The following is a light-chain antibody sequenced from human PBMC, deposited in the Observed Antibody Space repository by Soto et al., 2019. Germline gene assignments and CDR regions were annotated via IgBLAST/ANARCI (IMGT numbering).Light chain of an antibody. CDR1: QSVRSNY. CDR2: GAS. V-gene: IGKV3-20*01. Sequence: VLTQSPGTLSLSPGERATLSCRASQSVRSNYLAWYQQKPGQAPRPLIYGASSRATGIPDRFSGSGSGTDFTLIINRLEPEDFAVYYCQQYGSSRSITFGQGTRLEIK. CDR3: QQYGSSRSIT. J-gene: IGKJ5*01.